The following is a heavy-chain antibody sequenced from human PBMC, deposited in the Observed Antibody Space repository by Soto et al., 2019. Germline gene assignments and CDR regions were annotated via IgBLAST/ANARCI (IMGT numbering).Heavy chain of an antibody. CDR2: ISYDGSNK. CDR3: AKGNEYYDILTGLDPFDY. CDR1: GFTFSSYG. D-gene: IGHD3-9*01. J-gene: IGHJ4*02. V-gene: IGHV3-30*18. Sequence: PGGSLRLSCAASGFTFSSYGMHWVRQAPGKGLEWVAVISYDGSNKYYADSVKGRFTISRDNSKNTLYLQMNSLRAEDTAVYYCAKGNEYYDILTGLDPFDYWGQGTLVTVSS.